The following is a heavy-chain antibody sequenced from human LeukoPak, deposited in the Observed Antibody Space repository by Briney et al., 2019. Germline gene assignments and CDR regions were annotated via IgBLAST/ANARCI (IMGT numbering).Heavy chain of an antibody. J-gene: IGHJ4*02. Sequence: GGSLRLSCAASGFTFDDYAMHWVRQAPGKGLEWVSGISWNSGSIGYADSVKGRFTISRDNAKNSLYLQMNSLRAEDTALYYCAKDRSDCSSTSCYKDFDYWGRGTLVTVSS. CDR1: GFTFDDYA. CDR3: AKDRSDCSSTSCYKDFDY. CDR2: ISWNSGSI. D-gene: IGHD2-2*02. V-gene: IGHV3-9*01.